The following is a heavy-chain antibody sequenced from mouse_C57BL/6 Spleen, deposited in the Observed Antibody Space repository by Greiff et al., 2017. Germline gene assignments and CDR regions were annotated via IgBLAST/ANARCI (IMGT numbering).Heavy chain of an antibody. CDR2: ISSGSSTI. CDR1: GFTFSDYG. CDR3: ARPRYYGSSYWFAY. V-gene: IGHV5-17*01. Sequence: EVMLVESGGGLVKPGGSLKLSCAASGFTFSDYGMHWVRQAPEKGLEWVAYISSGSSTIYYADTVKGRFTISRDNAKNTLFLQMTSLRSEDTAMYYCARPRYYGSSYWFAYWGQGTLVTVSA. J-gene: IGHJ3*01. D-gene: IGHD1-1*01.